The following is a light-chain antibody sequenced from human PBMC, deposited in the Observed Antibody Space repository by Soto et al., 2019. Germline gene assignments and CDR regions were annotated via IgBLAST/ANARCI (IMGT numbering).Light chain of an antibody. CDR1: QSVSSN. CDR3: QQYNNWPRT. V-gene: IGKV3-15*01. CDR2: GAS. Sequence: EIVMTQSPATLSVSPGERATVSWRASQSVSSNLAWYQQKPGQAPRLLIFGASTRATGIPARFSGSGSGTEFTLTISSLQSEDFAVYYCQQYNNWPRTFGQGTKVDI. J-gene: IGKJ1*01.